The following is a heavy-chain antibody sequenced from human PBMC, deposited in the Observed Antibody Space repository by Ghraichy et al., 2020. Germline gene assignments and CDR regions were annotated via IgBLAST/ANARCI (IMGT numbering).Heavy chain of an antibody. CDR2: ISGSGGST. D-gene: IGHD3-10*01. CDR1: GFTFSSYA. V-gene: IGHV3-23*01. CDR3: AKDRVGSQGFGEFLFDY. J-gene: IGHJ4*02. Sequence: GGSLRLSCAASGFTFSSYAMSWVRQAPGKGLEWVSAISGSGGSTYYADSVKGRFTISRDNSKNTLYLQMNSLRAEDTAVYYCAKDRVGSQGFGEFLFDYWGQGTLVTVSS.